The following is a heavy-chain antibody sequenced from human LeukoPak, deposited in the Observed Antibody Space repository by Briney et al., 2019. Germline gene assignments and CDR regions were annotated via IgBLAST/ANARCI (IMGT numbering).Heavy chain of an antibody. CDR2: IIPIFGTA. Sequence: ASVKVSCKASGYTFTSYDINWVRQATGQGLEWMGGIIPIFGTANYAQKFQGRVTITADESTSTAYMELSSLRSEDTAVYYCARGSSKYNWFDPWGQGTLVTVSS. J-gene: IGHJ5*02. CDR1: GYTFTSYD. D-gene: IGHD2-2*01. CDR3: ARGSSKYNWFDP. V-gene: IGHV1-69*13.